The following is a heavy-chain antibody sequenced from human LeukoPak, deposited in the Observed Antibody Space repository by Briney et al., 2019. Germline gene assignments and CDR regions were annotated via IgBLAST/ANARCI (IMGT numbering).Heavy chain of an antibody. CDR2: ISYDGSNK. V-gene: IGHV3-30*04. Sequence: GGSLRLSCTGSGFMFSISTFNWVRQAPGKGLEWVAVISYDGSNKYYADSVKGRFTISRDNSKNTLYLQLNSLRPEDTAVYYCARDQLAYSGYDTLFDYWGQGTLVTVSS. CDR1: GFMFSIST. CDR3: ARDQLAYSGYDTLFDY. D-gene: IGHD5-12*01. J-gene: IGHJ4*02.